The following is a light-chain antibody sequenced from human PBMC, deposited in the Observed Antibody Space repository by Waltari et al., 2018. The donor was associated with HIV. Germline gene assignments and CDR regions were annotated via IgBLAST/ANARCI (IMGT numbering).Light chain of an antibody. CDR3: AAWDDSLNGYV. J-gene: IGLJ1*01. CDR1: SSNIGSYT. CDR2: RNS. Sequence: QSVLTQPPSASGTPGHRVTISCSGSSSNIGSYTVNWYQHLPATPPKLLIFRNSQRPSGVPARFSASKSGTSASLAISGLQSEDEADYYCAAWDDSLNGYVFGTGTRVTVL. V-gene: IGLV1-44*01.